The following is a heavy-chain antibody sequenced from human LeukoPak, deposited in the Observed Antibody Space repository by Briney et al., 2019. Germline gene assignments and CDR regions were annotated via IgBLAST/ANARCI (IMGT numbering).Heavy chain of an antibody. J-gene: IGHJ5*02. CDR3: ARGTSAYCSGGSCYPYNWFDP. D-gene: IGHD2-15*01. V-gene: IGHV1-8*03. Sequence: ASVKVSCKASGYTFTNYDINWVRQATGQGLEWMGWMDPNSGNTGYAQKFQGRVAFTRNTSIRTAYMELSSLRSEDTAVYYCARGTSAYCSGGSCYPYNWFDPWGQGALVTVSS. CDR2: MDPNSGNT. CDR1: GYTFTNYD.